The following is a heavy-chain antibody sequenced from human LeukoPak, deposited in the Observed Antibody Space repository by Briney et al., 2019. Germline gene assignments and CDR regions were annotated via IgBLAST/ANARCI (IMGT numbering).Heavy chain of an antibody. CDR3: AKLGRTVDY. Sequence: GGSLRLSCAASGFTFSSYAMSWVRQAPGKGLEWVSSISGSGSSTYYADAVKGRFTISRDNSKGTQYLQMNSLRAEDTAVYYCAKLGRTVDYWGRGTLVTVSS. J-gene: IGHJ4*02. V-gene: IGHV3-23*01. D-gene: IGHD1-26*01. CDR2: ISGSGSST. CDR1: GFTFSSYA.